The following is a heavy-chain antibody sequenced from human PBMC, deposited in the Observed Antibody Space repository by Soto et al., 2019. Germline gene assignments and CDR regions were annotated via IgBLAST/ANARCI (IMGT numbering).Heavy chain of an antibody. D-gene: IGHD2-2*01. V-gene: IGHV1-18*01. Sequence: ASVKVSCKASGYTFTSYGISWVRQAPGQGLEWMGWISAYNGNTNYAQKLQGRVTMTTDTSTSTAYMELRSLSSDDTAVYYCARAGSPCSSTSCLRGPPDYWGQGTLVTVSS. CDR3: ARAGSPCSSTSCLRGPPDY. CDR2: ISAYNGNT. J-gene: IGHJ4*02. CDR1: GYTFTSYG.